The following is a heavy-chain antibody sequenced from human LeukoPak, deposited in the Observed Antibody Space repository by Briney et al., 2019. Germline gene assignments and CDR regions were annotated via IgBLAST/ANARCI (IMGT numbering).Heavy chain of an antibody. CDR2: IYYSGST. Sequence: SETLSLTCTVSGGSISSSSYYWGWIRQPPGKGLGWIGSIYYSGSTYYNPSLKSRVTISVDTSKNQFSLKLSSVTAADTAVYYCARRGSNWSFDYWGQGTLVTVSS. D-gene: IGHD4-11*01. CDR1: GGSISSSSYY. CDR3: ARRGSNWSFDY. V-gene: IGHV4-39*07. J-gene: IGHJ4*02.